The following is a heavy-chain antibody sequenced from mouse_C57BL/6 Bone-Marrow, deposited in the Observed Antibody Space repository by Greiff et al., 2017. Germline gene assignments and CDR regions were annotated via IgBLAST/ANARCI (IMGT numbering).Heavy chain of an antibody. D-gene: IGHD3-2*02. CDR2: INPGSGGT. CDR1: GYAFTNYL. CDR3: ARQLRLPAWFAY. J-gene: IGHJ3*01. V-gene: IGHV1-54*01. Sequence: QVQLQQSGAELVRPGTSVKVSCKASGYAFTNYLIAWVKQRPGQGLEWIGVINPGSGGTNYNEKFKGKATLTADKSSSTAYMQLSSLTSEDSAVYFCARQLRLPAWFAYWGQGTLVTVSA.